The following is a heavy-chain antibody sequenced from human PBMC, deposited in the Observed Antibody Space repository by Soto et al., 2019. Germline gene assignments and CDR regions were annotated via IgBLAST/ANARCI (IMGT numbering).Heavy chain of an antibody. D-gene: IGHD3-3*02. V-gene: IGHV4-59*01. CDR1: GGSISSYS. Sequence: QVQLQESGPGLVKPSETLSLTCSVSGGSISSYSWSWIRQSPGKGLEWIGNVYYSQTASYNPSLRSRVTISVDTSTHQLSLRLTSVTAAATAVYYCARTQSGRECILDLNWFDTGGQGVLVSVSS. CDR3: ARTQSGRECILDLNWFDT. CDR2: VYYSQTA. J-gene: IGHJ5*02.